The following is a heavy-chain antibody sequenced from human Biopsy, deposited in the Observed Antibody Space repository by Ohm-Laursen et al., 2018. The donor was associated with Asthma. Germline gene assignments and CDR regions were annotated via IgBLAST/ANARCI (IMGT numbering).Heavy chain of an antibody. Sequence: SETLSLTYTVSGGSISSSSYYWGWIRQPPGKGLEWIGSIYYSGSTYYNPSLKSRVTISVDTSKNQFSLKLSSVTAADTAVYYCARQGYDFWSGYFDAFDIWGQGTMVTVSS. CDR2: IYYSGST. CDR1: GGSISSSSYY. D-gene: IGHD3-3*01. V-gene: IGHV4-39*01. J-gene: IGHJ3*02. CDR3: ARQGYDFWSGYFDAFDI.